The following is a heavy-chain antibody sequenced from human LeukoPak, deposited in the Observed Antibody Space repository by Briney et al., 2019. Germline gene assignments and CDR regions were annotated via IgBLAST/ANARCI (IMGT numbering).Heavy chain of an antibody. Sequence: GESLKISCKGSGYSFTSYWIGWVRQMPGKGLEWMGIIYPGDSDTRYSPSFQGQVTISADKSISTAYLQWSGLKASDTAMYYCARHPGGYSYGSSFDYWGQGTLVTVSS. CDR2: IYPGDSDT. CDR3: ARHPGGYSYGSSFDY. J-gene: IGHJ4*02. CDR1: GYSFTSYW. V-gene: IGHV5-51*01. D-gene: IGHD5-18*01.